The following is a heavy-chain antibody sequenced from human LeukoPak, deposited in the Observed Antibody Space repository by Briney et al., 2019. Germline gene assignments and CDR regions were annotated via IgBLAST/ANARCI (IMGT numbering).Heavy chain of an antibody. Sequence: GGSLTLSCAASGFSFSAYWMTWVRQAPGAGLEFVANISPAGTETYYADPVKGRFTISRDNAKNLVYLQMNSLRAEDTTVYHCGRFGYVAGVDLWGQGTLVTVSS. V-gene: IGHV3-7*01. J-gene: IGHJ4*02. CDR1: GFSFSAYW. CDR2: ISPAGTET. CDR3: GRFGYVAGVDL. D-gene: IGHD6-19*01.